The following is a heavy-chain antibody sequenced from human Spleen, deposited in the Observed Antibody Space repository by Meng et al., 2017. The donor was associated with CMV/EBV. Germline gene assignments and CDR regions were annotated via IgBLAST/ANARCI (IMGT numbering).Heavy chain of an antibody. CDR1: GFTFSHSS. J-gene: IGHJ6*02. CDR3: ATSRGLYYYGMDV. Sequence: GESLKISCAASGFTFSHSSMNWVRQAPGKGLEWVSYISSSSSSVYYADSLKGRFTISRDNAKNSLFLQMNSLRAEDTAVYYCATSRGLYYYGMDVWGQGTTVTVSS. V-gene: IGHV3-48*04. CDR2: ISSSSSSV. D-gene: IGHD3/OR15-3a*01.